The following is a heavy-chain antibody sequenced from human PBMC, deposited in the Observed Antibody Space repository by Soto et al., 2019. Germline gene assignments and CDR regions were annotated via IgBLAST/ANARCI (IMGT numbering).Heavy chain of an antibody. J-gene: IGHJ6*02. CDR1: GYTFTSYY. CDR2: INPSGGST. CDR3: AGVGYCSGGSSPGCYYYGIDV. V-gene: IGHV1-46*03. D-gene: IGHD2-15*01. Sequence: ASVKVSCKASGYTFTSYYMHWVRQAPGQGLEWMGIINPSGGSTSYAQKFQGRVTMTRDTSTSTVYMELSSLRSEDTAVYYCAGVGYCSGGSSPGCYYYGIDVWGQGTTVTVSS.